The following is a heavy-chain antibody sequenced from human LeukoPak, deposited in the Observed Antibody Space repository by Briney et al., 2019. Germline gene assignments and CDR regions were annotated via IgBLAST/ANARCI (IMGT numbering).Heavy chain of an antibody. CDR2: IYPGDSDT. Sequence: GRSLRLSCAASGFTFTSYCIGWVRQMPGKGLEWMGIIYPGDSDTRYSPSFQGQVTISAHKSISTAYLQWSSLKASDTAMYYCARQPVAADDYWGQGTLVTVSS. CDR1: GFTFTSYC. D-gene: IGHD2-15*01. CDR3: ARQPVAADDY. J-gene: IGHJ4*02. V-gene: IGHV5-51*01.